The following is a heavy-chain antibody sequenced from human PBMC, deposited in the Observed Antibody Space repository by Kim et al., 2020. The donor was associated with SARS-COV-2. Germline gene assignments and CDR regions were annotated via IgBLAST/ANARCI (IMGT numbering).Heavy chain of an antibody. J-gene: IGHJ4*02. CDR3: ARADMWSLHN. V-gene: IGHV4-39*07. CDR2: GGT. Sequence: GGTYYSPSRKSQVTISIDQSKNEFSLKLSSVTAADTAMYYCARADMWSLHNGGQGTLVTVSS. D-gene: IGHD2-21*01.